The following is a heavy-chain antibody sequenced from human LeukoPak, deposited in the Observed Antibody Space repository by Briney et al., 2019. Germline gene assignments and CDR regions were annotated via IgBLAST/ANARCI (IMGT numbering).Heavy chain of an antibody. D-gene: IGHD3-10*01. CDR2: IYYSGST. V-gene: IGHV4-31*03. CDR1: GGSISSGVYY. Sequence: SQTLSLTCTVSGGSISSGVYYWSWIRQHPGKGLEWIGYIYYSGSTYYNPSLKSRVTISVDTSKNQFSLKLSSVTAADPALYXXXXXXXYYGSGSYLLGYFDYWGQGTLVTVSS. CDR3: XXXXXYYGSGSYLLGYFDY. J-gene: IGHJ4*02.